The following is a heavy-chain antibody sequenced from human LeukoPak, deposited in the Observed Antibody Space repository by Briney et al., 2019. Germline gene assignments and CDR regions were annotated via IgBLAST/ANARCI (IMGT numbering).Heavy chain of an antibody. V-gene: IGHV3-21*01. CDR3: ARDGEKWVIGWFDR. CDR1: GFTFSSYS. D-gene: IGHD2-8*01. J-gene: IGHJ5*02. Sequence: GSLRLSCAASGFTFSSYSTNWVRQAPGKGLEWVSSISSSSSYIYYADSVKGRFTISRDNAKNSLYLQMNSLRAEDTAVYYCARDGEKWVIGWFDRWGQGTPVTVSS. CDR2: ISSSSSYI.